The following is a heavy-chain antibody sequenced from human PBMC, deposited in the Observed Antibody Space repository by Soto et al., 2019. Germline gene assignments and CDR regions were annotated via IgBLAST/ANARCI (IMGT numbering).Heavy chain of an antibody. CDR1: GYTFTSYY. CDR3: ARDRLQWEILQYYGMDV. D-gene: IGHD1-26*01. V-gene: IGHV1-46*01. CDR2: INPSGGST. J-gene: IGHJ6*02. Sequence: GASVKVSCKASGYTFTSYYMHWVRQAPGQGLEWMGIINPSGGSTSYAQKFQGRVTMTRDTSTSTVYMDLSSLRSEDTAVYYCARDRLQWEILQYYGMDVWGQGTTVTVSS.